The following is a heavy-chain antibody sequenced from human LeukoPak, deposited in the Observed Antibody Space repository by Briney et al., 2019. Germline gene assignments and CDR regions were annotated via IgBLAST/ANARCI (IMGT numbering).Heavy chain of an antibody. D-gene: IGHD6-19*01. V-gene: IGHV3-48*03. CDR3: RGSSGWPSNLDY. J-gene: IGHJ4*02. Sequence: GGSLRLSCAASGFTFSSYEMNWVRQAPGKGLEWVSYISSSGSTIYYADSVKGRFTISRDNAKNSLYLQMNSLRAEDTAVYYCRGSSGWPSNLDYWGQGTLVTVSS. CDR2: ISSSGSTI. CDR1: GFTFSSYE.